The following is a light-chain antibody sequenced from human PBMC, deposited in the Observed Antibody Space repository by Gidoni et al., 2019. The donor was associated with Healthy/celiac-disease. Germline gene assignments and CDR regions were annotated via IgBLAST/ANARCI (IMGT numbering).Light chain of an antibody. V-gene: IGKV3-20*01. Sequence: LSCRASQSVSSSYLAWYQQKPGQAPRLLIYGASSRATGIPDRFSGSGSGTDFTLTINRLEPEDFAVYYCQQYGSSPLTFGGGTKVEIK. CDR1: QSVSSSY. CDR2: GAS. CDR3: QQYGSSPLT. J-gene: IGKJ4*01.